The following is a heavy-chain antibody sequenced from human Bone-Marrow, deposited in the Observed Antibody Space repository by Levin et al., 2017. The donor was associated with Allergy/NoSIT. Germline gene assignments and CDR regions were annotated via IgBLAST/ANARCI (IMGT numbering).Heavy chain of an antibody. CDR2: IYHSGST. CDR1: GGSISSGSYS. Sequence: PSETLSLTCAVSGGSISSGSYSWSWIRQPPGKGLECIGDIYHSGSTYYNPSLKSRVTISMDRSKNHFSLNRTSVTAADTAVYFCAKSLWFGAYFDYWGQGTLVTVSS. CDR3: AKSLWFGAYFDY. D-gene: IGHD3-10*01. J-gene: IGHJ4*02. V-gene: IGHV4-30-2*01.